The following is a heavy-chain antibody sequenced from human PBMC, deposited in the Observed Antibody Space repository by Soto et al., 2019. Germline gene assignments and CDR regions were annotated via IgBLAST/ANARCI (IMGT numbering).Heavy chain of an antibody. J-gene: IGHJ6*02. Sequence: PGESLKISCNGSGYSFTSYWIGWVRQMPGKGLEWMGIIYPGDSDTRYSPSFQGQVTISADKSISTAYLQWSSLKASDTAMYYCARLTHDIAAAAPRGMDVWGQGTTVTVSS. V-gene: IGHV5-51*01. D-gene: IGHD6-13*01. CDR1: GYSFTSYW. CDR3: ARLTHDIAAAAPRGMDV. CDR2: IYPGDSDT.